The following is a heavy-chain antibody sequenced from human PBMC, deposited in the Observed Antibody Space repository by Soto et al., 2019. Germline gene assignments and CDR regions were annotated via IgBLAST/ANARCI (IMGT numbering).Heavy chain of an antibody. CDR2: INHSGST. J-gene: IGHJ5*02. Sequence: QVQLQQWGAGLLKPSETLSLTCAVYGGSFSGYYWSWIRQPPGKGLEWIGEINHSGSTNYNPSLKSRVTISVDTSKNQFSLKLSSVTAADTAVYYCARVNSWVYCSSTSCPRRGWFDPWGQGTLVTVSS. CDR1: GGSFSGYY. CDR3: ARVNSWVYCSSTSCPRRGWFDP. D-gene: IGHD2-2*01. V-gene: IGHV4-34*01.